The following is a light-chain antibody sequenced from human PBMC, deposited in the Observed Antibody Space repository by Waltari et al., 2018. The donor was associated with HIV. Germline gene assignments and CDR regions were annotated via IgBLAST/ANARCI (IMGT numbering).Light chain of an antibody. V-gene: IGLV2-14*01. CDR2: EVT. CDR1: RNDIGTYKY. CDR3: SSYTSSTTVI. J-gene: IGLJ2*01. Sequence: QSALTQPASVSGSPGQSIPLSCTGSRNDIGTYKYVSWYQQHPGKAPKVLIYEVTNRPSGVSDRFSGSKSGNTASLVISGLQTDDEADYYCSSYTSSTTVIFGGGTKLTVL.